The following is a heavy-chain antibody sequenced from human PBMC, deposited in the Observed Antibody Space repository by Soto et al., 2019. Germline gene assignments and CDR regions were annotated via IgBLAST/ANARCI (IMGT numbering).Heavy chain of an antibody. Sequence: EVQLVESGGGLVQPGGSLRLSCAASGFTFSSYDMHWVRQATGKGLEWVSAIGTAGDTYYPGSVQGRFTISRENAKNSFYLQMSSLRAEDTAVYYCARLAGGIWGQGTMVTVSS. V-gene: IGHV3-13*01. CDR2: IGTAGDT. CDR1: GFTFSSYD. D-gene: IGHD3-10*01. CDR3: ARLAGGI. J-gene: IGHJ3*02.